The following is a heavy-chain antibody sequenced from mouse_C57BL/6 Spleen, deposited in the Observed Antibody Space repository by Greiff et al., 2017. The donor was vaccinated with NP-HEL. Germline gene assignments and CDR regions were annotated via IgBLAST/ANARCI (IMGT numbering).Heavy chain of an antibody. CDR1: GYTFTSYW. V-gene: IGHV1-53*01. CDR3: ARGYLYYYGSSYFDY. CDR2: INPSNGGT. J-gene: IGHJ2*01. Sequence: QVQLQQPGTELVKPGASVKLSCKASGYTFTSYWMHWVKQRPGQGLAWIGNINPSNGGTNSNEKFKSQATLTVDKSSSTAYMQLSSLTSEDSAVYYCARGYLYYYGSSYFDYWGQGTTLTVSS. D-gene: IGHD1-1*01.